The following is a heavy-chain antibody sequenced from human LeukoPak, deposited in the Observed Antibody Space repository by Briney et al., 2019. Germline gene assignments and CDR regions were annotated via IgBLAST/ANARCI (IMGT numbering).Heavy chain of an antibody. D-gene: IGHD3-16*01. CDR3: ARHKGASNSPPFDP. Sequence: PSETLSLTCTVSGGSISSYYWSWIRQPPGKGLEWIGYIYYSGSTNYNPSLKSRVTISVDTSKNQFSLKLSSVTAADTAVYYCARHKGASNSPPFDPWGQGTLVTVSS. CDR1: GGSISSYY. J-gene: IGHJ5*02. V-gene: IGHV4-59*08. CDR2: IYYSGST.